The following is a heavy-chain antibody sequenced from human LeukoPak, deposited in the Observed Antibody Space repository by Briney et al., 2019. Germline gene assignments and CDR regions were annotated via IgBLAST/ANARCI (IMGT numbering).Heavy chain of an antibody. CDR3: ARGYSYGNHWYFDL. CDR2: ISGSGGST. CDR1: RFTFSNYA. Sequence: PGGSLRLSCAASRFTFSNYAMSWVRQAPGKGLAWVSGISGSGGSTYYADSVKGRFTISRGNSKNTLYLQINSLRAEDTAVYYCARGYSYGNHWYFDLWGRGTLVTVSS. V-gene: IGHV3-23*01. D-gene: IGHD5-18*01. J-gene: IGHJ2*01.